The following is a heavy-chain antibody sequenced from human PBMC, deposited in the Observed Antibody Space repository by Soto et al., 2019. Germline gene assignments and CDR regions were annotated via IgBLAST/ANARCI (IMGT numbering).Heavy chain of an antibody. CDR1: GGTFSSYA. V-gene: IGHV1-69*13. D-gene: IGHD6-6*01. CDR2: IIPIFGTA. Sequence: SVKVSCKASGGTFSSYAISWVRQAPGQGLEWIGGIIPIFGTANYAQKFQGRVTITADESTSTAYMELSSLRSEDTTVYYCAREEGSSSSGRPVEYYGMDVWGQGTTVTVSS. CDR3: AREEGSSSSGRPVEYYGMDV. J-gene: IGHJ6*02.